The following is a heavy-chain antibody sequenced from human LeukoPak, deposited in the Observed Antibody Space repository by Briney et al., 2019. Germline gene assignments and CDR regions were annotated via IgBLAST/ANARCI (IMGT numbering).Heavy chain of an antibody. Sequence: PSETLSLTCTVSGGSISSYYWTWIRQPPGKGLEWIGYIYYSGYTNSNPSLKSRVTISVDTSKNQFSLNLKSVTAADTAVYYCARSEMPTRSDAFDIWGQGTMVSVSS. CDR1: GGSISSYY. D-gene: IGHD5-24*01. CDR2: IYYSGYT. CDR3: ARSEMPTRSDAFDI. J-gene: IGHJ3*02. V-gene: IGHV4-59*01.